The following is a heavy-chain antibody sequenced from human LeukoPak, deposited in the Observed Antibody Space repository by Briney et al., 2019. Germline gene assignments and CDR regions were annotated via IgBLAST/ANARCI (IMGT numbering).Heavy chain of an antibody. V-gene: IGHV1-2*02. CDR1: GYTFTGYY. D-gene: IGHD6-19*01. CDR3: ARGGNIAVAGTRWFDP. J-gene: IGHJ5*02. Sequence: ASVKVYCKASGYTFTGYYMHWVRQAPGQGLEWMGWINPNSGGTNYAQKFQGRVTMTRDTSISTAYMELSRLRSDDTAVYYCARGGNIAVAGTRWFDPWGQGTLVTVSS. CDR2: INPNSGGT.